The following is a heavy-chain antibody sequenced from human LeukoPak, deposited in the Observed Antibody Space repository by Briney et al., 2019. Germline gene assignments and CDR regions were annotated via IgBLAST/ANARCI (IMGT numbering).Heavy chain of an antibody. CDR1: GGSISSGGYY. Sequence: PSETLSLTCTVSGGSISSGGYYWSWIRQHPGKGLEWIGYIYYSGSTYYNPSLKSQVTISVDTSKNQFSLKLSSVTAADTAVYYCASRWFGGRNIDYWGQGTLVTVSS. D-gene: IGHD3-10*01. V-gene: IGHV4-31*01. J-gene: IGHJ4*02. CDR2: IYYSGST. CDR3: ASRWFGGRNIDY.